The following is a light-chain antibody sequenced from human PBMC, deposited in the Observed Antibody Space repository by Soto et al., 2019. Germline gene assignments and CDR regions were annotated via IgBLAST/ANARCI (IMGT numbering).Light chain of an antibody. Sequence: EIVLTQSPATLSLSPGERATLSCRARQSVSSYLPWYQQKRGQAPRLLIYDASNRATGIPARFSGGGSGTLFTLPISSLQPEGFEVYYSQLPNTGPPITFGQGTLLES. CDR1: QSVSSY. CDR3: QLPNTGPPIT. J-gene: IGKJ5*01. CDR2: DAS. V-gene: IGKV3-11*01.